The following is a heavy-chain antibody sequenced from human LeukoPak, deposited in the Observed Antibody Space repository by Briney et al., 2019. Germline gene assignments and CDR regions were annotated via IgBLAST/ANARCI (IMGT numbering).Heavy chain of an antibody. CDR3: AREFSSRDAFDI. CDR2: IFYSGRT. CDR1: GGSISSSTYY. D-gene: IGHD2-2*01. Sequence: PSETLSLTCTVSGGSISSSTYYWGWIRQPPGKGLEWIGSIFYSGRTYYNPSLKSRVTISVDTSKNQFSLRLSSVTAADTAVYYCAREFSSRDAFDIWGQGTMVTVSS. V-gene: IGHV4-39*07. J-gene: IGHJ3*02.